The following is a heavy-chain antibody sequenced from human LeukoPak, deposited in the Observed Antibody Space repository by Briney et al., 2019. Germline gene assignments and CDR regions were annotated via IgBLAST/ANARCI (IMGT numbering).Heavy chain of an antibody. Sequence: ASVKVSCKASGYTFTSYGISWVRQAPGQGLEWMGWISAYNGNTNYAQKFQGRVTMTRDTSISTAYMELGRLRSDDTAAYYCARGYYDFWSGRYYYMDVWGKGTTVTVSS. CDR2: ISAYNGNT. V-gene: IGHV1-18*01. J-gene: IGHJ6*03. D-gene: IGHD3-3*01. CDR1: GYTFTSYG. CDR3: ARGYYDFWSGRYYYMDV.